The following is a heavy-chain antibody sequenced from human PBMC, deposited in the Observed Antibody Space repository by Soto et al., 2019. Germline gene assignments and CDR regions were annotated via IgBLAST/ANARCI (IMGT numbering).Heavy chain of an antibody. V-gene: IGHV4-39*01. D-gene: IGHD3-22*01. Sequence: QLQLQESGPGLVKPSETLSLTCTVSGGSISSKIYYWGWIRQPPGKGLEWIGIIHYSGSTYYDSSLKSRVTISVDTSKNQFSLKLSSGTAADTAVYYCAGQHYYDSSGYYVGYWGQGTLVTVSS. CDR2: IHYSGST. CDR1: GGSISSKIYY. J-gene: IGHJ4*02. CDR3: AGQHYYDSSGYYVGY.